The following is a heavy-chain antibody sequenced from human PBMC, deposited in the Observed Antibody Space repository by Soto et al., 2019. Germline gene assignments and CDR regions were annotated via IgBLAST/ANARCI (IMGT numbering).Heavy chain of an antibody. CDR2: ISAYNGNT. J-gene: IGHJ4*02. CDR3: ARDLSDGDCFDY. CDR1: GYTFTSYG. Sequence: ASVKVSCKASGYTFTSYGISWVRQAPGQGLEWTGWISAYNGNTNYAQKLQGRVTMTTGTSTSTAYMELRSLRSDDTAVYYCARDLSDGDCFDYWGQGTLVTVSS. D-gene: IGHD4-17*01. V-gene: IGHV1-18*01.